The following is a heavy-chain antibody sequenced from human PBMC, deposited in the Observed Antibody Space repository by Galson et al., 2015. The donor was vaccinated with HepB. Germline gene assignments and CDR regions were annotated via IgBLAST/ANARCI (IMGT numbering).Heavy chain of an antibody. Sequence: SLRLSCAASEFTFDDYTMHWLRQAPGKRLEWVSFISWDGGNTYFADSVKGRFTISRDNSRDSLYLQMNNLRSEDAALYFCAKGAGATKKGAFDYWGQGTLVAVSS. CDR2: ISWDGGNT. V-gene: IGHV3-43*01. CDR1: EFTFDDYT. D-gene: IGHD1-26*01. J-gene: IGHJ4*02. CDR3: AKGAGATKKGAFDY.